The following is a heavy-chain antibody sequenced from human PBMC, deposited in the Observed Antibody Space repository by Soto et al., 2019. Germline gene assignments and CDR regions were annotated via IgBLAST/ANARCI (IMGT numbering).Heavy chain of an antibody. J-gene: IGHJ4*02. V-gene: IGHV3-30-3*01. CDR1: GFTFSSYA. D-gene: IGHD3-10*01. CDR2: ISYDGSNK. CDR3: ARDNTLGELFFTV. Sequence: GGSLRLSCAAPGFTFSSYAMHWVRQAPGKGLEWVAVISYDGSNKYYADSVKGRFTISRDNSKNTLYLQMNSLRAEDTAVYYCARDNTLGELFFTVWGQGTLVTVSS.